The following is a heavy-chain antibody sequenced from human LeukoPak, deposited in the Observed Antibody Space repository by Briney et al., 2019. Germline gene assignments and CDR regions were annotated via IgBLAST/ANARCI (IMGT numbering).Heavy chain of an antibody. CDR1: GGSISSHY. J-gene: IGHJ5*02. V-gene: IGHV4-59*11. D-gene: IGHD4-11*01. Sequence: SETLSLTCTVSGGSISSHYWSWIRQPPGKGLEWIGYIYYSGSTNYNPSLKSRVTISVDTSKNQFSLKLSSVTAADTAVYYCAREMTTVTTATDWLDPWGQGTLVTVSS. CDR2: IYYSGST. CDR3: AREMTTVTTATDWLDP.